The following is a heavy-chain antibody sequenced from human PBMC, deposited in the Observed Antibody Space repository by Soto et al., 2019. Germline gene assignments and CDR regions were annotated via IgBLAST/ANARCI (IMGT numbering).Heavy chain of an antibody. Sequence: QVQLVQSGAEVKKPGASVKVSCKASGYTFTSYGISWVRQAPGQGLEWMGWISAYNGNTNYAQKLQGRVTMTTDTSTSKAYMELRSLRSDDTAVYYCARAAYGGNFRVSWFDYWGQGTLVTVSS. J-gene: IGHJ4*02. CDR1: GYTFTSYG. CDR3: ARAAYGGNFRVSWFDY. V-gene: IGHV1-18*04. D-gene: IGHD4-17*01. CDR2: ISAYNGNT.